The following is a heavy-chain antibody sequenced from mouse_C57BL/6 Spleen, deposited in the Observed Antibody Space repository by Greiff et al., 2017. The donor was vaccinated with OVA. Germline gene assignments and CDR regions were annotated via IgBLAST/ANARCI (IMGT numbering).Heavy chain of an antibody. V-gene: IGHV2-3*01. CDR1: GFSLTSYG. CDR3: AKRTGYSNNPYAMDY. D-gene: IGHD2-5*01. Sequence: VKLMESGPGLVAPSQSLSITCTASGFSLTSYGVSWVSQPPGKGLEWLGVIWGDGGTNYHSAHITRMITSKDKYKSQIFLKLNSLQTDDTATYYCAKRTGYSNNPYAMDYWGQGTSVTVSS. J-gene: IGHJ4*01. CDR2: IWGDGGT.